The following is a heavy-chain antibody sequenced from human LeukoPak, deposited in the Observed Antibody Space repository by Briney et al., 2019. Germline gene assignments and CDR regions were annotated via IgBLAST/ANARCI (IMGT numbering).Heavy chain of an antibody. D-gene: IGHD3-16*01. CDR3: ARGGTAPI. Sequence: ASVTVSCQASGYTFTGSYMPWVRQAPGQGLEGMGWVNTNSGAKTYAQTFQGRVTMTRDTSISTAYMDLSRLTSDDTALYYCARGGTAPIWGQGTLVTVSS. V-gene: IGHV1-2*02. CDR2: VNTNSGAK. CDR1: GYTFTGSY. J-gene: IGHJ4*02.